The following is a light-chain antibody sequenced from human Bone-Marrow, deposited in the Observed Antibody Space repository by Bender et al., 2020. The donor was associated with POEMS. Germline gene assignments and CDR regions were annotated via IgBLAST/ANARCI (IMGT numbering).Light chain of an antibody. CDR1: NLGTKS. CDR2: NDS. CDR3: ASWDDRFHGPQA. J-gene: IGLJ2*01. V-gene: IGLV3-21*02. Sequence: SYVLTQPPSVSVAPGQTARITCGGNNLGTKSVHWYQQKPGQAPVLVLYNDSDRPSGVPDRFSASKSGTSASLAISGLQSEDEADYYCASWDDRFHGPQAFGGGTKLTVL.